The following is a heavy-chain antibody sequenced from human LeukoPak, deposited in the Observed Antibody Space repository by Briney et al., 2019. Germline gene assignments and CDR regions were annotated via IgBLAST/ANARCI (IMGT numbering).Heavy chain of an antibody. CDR1: GLTFSSYS. V-gene: IGHV3-21*01. CDR3: ARDGYCSSTSCYASFYYYYYGMDV. Sequence: PGGSLRLSCAASGLTFSSYSMNWVRQAPGKGLEWVSSISSSSSYIYYADSVKGRFTISRDNAKNSLYLQMTSLRAEDTAVYYCARDGYCSSTSCYASFYYYYYGMDVWGKGTTVTVSS. CDR2: ISSSSSYI. J-gene: IGHJ6*04. D-gene: IGHD2-2*03.